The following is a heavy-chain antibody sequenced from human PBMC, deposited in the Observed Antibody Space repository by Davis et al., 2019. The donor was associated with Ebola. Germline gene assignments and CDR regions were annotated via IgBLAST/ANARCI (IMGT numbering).Heavy chain of an antibody. Sequence: SVTVSRLASLYTFTSYGISWVRPAPAQGLEWMGWMNPNSGNTGYAQKFQGRVTMTRNTSIRTAYMEPSSLRSEDTSVYYCARVGRGYSYGWRDYWGQGTLVTVSS. J-gene: IGHJ4*02. CDR3: ARVGRGYSYGWRDY. D-gene: IGHD5-18*01. V-gene: IGHV1-8*02. CDR1: LYTFTSYG. CDR2: MNPNSGNT.